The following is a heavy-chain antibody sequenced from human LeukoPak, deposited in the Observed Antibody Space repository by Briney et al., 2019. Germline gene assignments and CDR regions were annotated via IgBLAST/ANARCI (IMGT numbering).Heavy chain of an antibody. CDR1: GFTFSSYS. CDR2: ISSSSSYI. V-gene: IGHV3-21*04. CDR3: VPHIMVRGNRFDP. J-gene: IGHJ5*02. Sequence: GGSLRLSCVASGFTFSSYSMNWVRQAPGKGLEWVSFISSSSSYIYYADSVKGRFTISRDNAKNSLYLQMNSLRAEDTAVYYCVPHIMVRGNRFDPWGQGTLVTVSS. D-gene: IGHD3-10*01.